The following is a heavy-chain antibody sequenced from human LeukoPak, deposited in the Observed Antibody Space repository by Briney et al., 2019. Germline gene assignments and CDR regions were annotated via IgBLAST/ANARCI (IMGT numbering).Heavy chain of an antibody. CDR3: ARDPDCGSDSCFYVH. J-gene: IGHJ4*02. Sequence: GGSLRLSCAASGFTFSNDWMSWVRQAPGKGLEWVANIKHDGSETYYVDSVKGRFTISRDNAKNSLYLQMNSLRAEDTALYYCARDPDCGSDSCFYVHWGQGTLVTVSS. V-gene: IGHV3-7*01. D-gene: IGHD2-2*01. CDR2: IKHDGSET. CDR1: GFTFSNDW.